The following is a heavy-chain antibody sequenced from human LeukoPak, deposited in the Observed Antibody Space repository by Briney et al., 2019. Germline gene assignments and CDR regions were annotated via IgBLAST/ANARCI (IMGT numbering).Heavy chain of an antibody. CDR1: GGTFSSYA. CDR3: ARRIGEWFGELEFDP. D-gene: IGHD3-10*01. V-gene: IGHV1-69*01. CDR2: IIPIFGTA. J-gene: IGHJ5*02. Sequence: GSSVKVSCKASGGTFSSYAISWVRRAPGQGLEWMGGIIPIFGTANYAQKFQGRVAITADESTSTAYMELSSLRSEDTAVYYCARRIGEWFGELEFDPWGQGTLVTVSS.